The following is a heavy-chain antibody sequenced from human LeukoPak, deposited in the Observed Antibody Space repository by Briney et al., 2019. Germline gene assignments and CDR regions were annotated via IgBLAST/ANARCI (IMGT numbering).Heavy chain of an antibody. V-gene: IGHV3-7*05. CDR3: AREIGSAARGR. J-gene: IGHJ4*02. D-gene: IGHD6-13*01. Sequence: PGGSLRLSCAASGFTFTSYWMSWVRQAPGKGLEWVANIKVDGSEKYFVDSVKGRFTISRDNAKNSMYLQMNSLRAEDTAVYYCAREIGSAARGRWGQGTLVTVSS. CDR1: GFTFTSYW. CDR2: IKVDGSEK.